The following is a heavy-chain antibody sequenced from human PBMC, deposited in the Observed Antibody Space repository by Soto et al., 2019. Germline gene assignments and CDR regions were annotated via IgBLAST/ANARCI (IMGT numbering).Heavy chain of an antibody. CDR1: GFTFSSYA. CDR3: AKEIAAPHAFDN. CDR2: ISGSGGST. V-gene: IGHV3-23*01. D-gene: IGHD6-13*01. Sequence: EVQLLESGGGLVQPGGYLRLSCAASGFTFSSYAMSWVPQATGKGLEWVSAISGSGGSTYYADSVKGRFTISRDNSKNTLYLQMNSLRPEDTAVYYCAKEIAAPHAFDNWGQGTMVTVSS. J-gene: IGHJ3*02.